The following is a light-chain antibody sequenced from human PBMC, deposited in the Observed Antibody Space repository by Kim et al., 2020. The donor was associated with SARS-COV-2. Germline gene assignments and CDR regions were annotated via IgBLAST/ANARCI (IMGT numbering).Light chain of an antibody. CDR3: QQYSSSPVYT. J-gene: IGKJ2*01. Sequence: SPGESAYLSCSARQSVSSSYLAWYQQKPGQAPRLLIYGASSRATGIPDRFSGSGSGTAFTLSISRLEPEDFAVDYCQQYSSSPVYTFGQGTKLEI. CDR2: GAS. CDR1: QSVSSSY. V-gene: IGKV3-20*01.